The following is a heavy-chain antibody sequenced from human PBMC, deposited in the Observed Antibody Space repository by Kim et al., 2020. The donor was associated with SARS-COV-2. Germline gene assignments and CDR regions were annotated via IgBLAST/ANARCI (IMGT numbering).Heavy chain of an antibody. CDR1: GYTFTSYD. D-gene: IGHD6-6*01. J-gene: IGHJ4*02. CDR3: ARVEYSSSSGLGY. Sequence: ASVKVSCKASGYTFTSYDINWVRQATGQGLVWMGWMNPNSGNSGYAQKFQGRVTMTMNTSISTAYMELSSLRSEDTAVYYCARVEYSSSSGLGYWGQGTLVTVSS. CDR2: MNPNSGNS. V-gene: IGHV1-8*01.